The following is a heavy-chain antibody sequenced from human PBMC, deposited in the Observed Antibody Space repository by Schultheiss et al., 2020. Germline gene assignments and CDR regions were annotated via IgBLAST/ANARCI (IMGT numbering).Heavy chain of an antibody. Sequence: SETLSLTCTVSGGSISSYYWSWIRQPPGKGLEWIGYIYYSGSTKYNPSLKSRVTISVDTSKNQFSLKLSSVTAADTAVYYCARGRDSSSWYRYYYYGMDVWGQGTTVTVSS. CDR2: IYYSGST. CDR3: ARGRDSSSWYRYYYYGMDV. V-gene: IGHV4-59*01. CDR1: GGSISSYY. D-gene: IGHD6-13*01. J-gene: IGHJ6*02.